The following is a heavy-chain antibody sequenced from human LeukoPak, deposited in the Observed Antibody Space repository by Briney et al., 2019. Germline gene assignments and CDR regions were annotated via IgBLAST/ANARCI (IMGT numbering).Heavy chain of an antibody. D-gene: IGHD3-10*01. J-gene: IGHJ6*03. CDR2: INHSGST. CDR1: GGSFSGYY. V-gene: IGHV4-34*01. CDR3: ARESGESLWFGELAVYYYYMDV. Sequence: SETLSLTCAVYGGSFSGYYWSWIRQPPGKGLEWIGEINHSGSTNYNPSLKSRVTISVDTSKNQFSLKLSSVTAADTAVYYCARESGESLWFGELAVYYYYMDVWGKGTTVTISS.